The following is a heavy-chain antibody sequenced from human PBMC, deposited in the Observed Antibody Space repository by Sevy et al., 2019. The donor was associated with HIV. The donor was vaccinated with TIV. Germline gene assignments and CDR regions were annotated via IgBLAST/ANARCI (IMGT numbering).Heavy chain of an antibody. CDR3: AKDPGATGAFDI. CDR1: GFTFSSYA. Sequence: GGSLRLSCAASGFTFSSYAMSWVRQAPGKGLEWVSAISGSGGSTYYADSVKGQFTISRDNSKNTLYLQMNSLRAEDTAVYYCAKDPGATGAFDIWGQGTMVTVSS. CDR2: ISGSGGST. J-gene: IGHJ3*02. V-gene: IGHV3-23*01. D-gene: IGHD1-26*01.